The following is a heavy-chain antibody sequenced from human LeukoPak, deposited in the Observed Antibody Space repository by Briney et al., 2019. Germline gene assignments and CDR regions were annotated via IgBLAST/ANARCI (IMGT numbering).Heavy chain of an antibody. J-gene: IGHJ4*02. V-gene: IGHV3-30-3*01. CDR1: GFTFSNHA. D-gene: IGHD6-6*01. CDR3: AREGSSGSSFDS. Sequence: PGGSQRLSCVVSGFTFSNHAIHWVRQAPGKGLEWVAVISYDGSNKFYADSVKGRFTISRDNSKNTLYLQMNSLRAEDTAVYYCAREGSSGSSFDSWGQGTLVTVSS. CDR2: ISYDGSNK.